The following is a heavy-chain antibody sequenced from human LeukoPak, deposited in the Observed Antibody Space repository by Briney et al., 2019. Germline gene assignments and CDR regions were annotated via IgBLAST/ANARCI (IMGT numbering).Heavy chain of an antibody. CDR2: ISDSGGNT. D-gene: IGHD5-18*01. CDR3: ARDPDTAMGSDAFDI. CDR1: GFTFTNSG. J-gene: IGHJ3*02. V-gene: IGHV3-23*01. Sequence: GGTLRLSCAASGFTFTNSGMTWVRQAPGKGLEWVSSISDSGGNTYYADSVKGRFTISRDNSKNTLYLQMNSLRVEDTAVYYCARDPDTAMGSDAFDIWGQGTMVTVSS.